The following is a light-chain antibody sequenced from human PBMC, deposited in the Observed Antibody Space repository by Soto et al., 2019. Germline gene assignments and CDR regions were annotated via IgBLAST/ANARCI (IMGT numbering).Light chain of an antibody. CDR1: QSVSSSS. CDR3: QLYGTSPPYT. Sequence: EIVLTQSPGTLSLSPGERATLSCRASQSVSSSSLAWYQQRPGQAPRPLTFTASSRATGTPDRFSGSGSGTDFTLTISRLEPEDFAVYYCQLYGTSPPYTFGPGTKLEIK. J-gene: IGKJ2*01. CDR2: TAS. V-gene: IGKV3-20*01.